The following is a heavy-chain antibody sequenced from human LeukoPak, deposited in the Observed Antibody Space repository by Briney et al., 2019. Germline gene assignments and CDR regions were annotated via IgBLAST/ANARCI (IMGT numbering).Heavy chain of an antibody. CDR3: AREFMEKIAAADSSRGFDP. Sequence: SETLSLTCTVSGGSISSYYWSWIRQPPGKGLEWIGHIYYSGSTNYNPSLKSRVTISVDTSKNQFSLKLSSVTAADTAVYYCAREFMEKIAAADSSRGFDPWGQGTLVTVSS. CDR2: IYYSGST. V-gene: IGHV4-59*01. CDR1: GGSISSYY. D-gene: IGHD6-13*01. J-gene: IGHJ5*02.